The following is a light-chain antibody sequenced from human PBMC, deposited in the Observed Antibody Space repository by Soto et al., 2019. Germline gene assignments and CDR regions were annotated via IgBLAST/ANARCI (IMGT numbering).Light chain of an antibody. CDR1: QGISSY. CDR2: AQX. J-gene: IGKJ4*02. Sequence: DIHMTQSPSSLSASIGDRVTITXRASQGISSYLAWYQQKPGXXPKIXXXAQXTLQSGVPSRFIGSGSGRDFTLTLSSLQPEDFATYYCQKYNSASLRTFGGGTKVDIK. V-gene: IGKV1-27*01. CDR3: QKYNSASLRT.